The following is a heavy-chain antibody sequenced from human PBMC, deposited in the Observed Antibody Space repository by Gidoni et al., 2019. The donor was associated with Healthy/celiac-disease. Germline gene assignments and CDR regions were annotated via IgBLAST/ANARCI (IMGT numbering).Heavy chain of an antibody. Sequence: QLQLQESGPGLVKSAETLSLNCTVSGDSISSSSYYWGWIRQPPGKGLEWIGSIYYSGSTYYNPSLKSRLTISVDTSKNHFSLKLSSVTAADTAVYYCARHPLLIGWFDPWGQGTLVTVSS. CDR3: ARHPLLIGWFDP. V-gene: IGHV4-39*01. CDR2: IYYSGST. CDR1: GDSISSSSYY. D-gene: IGHD2-15*01. J-gene: IGHJ5*02.